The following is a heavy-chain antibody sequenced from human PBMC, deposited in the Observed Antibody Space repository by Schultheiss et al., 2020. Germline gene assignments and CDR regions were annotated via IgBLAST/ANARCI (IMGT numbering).Heavy chain of an antibody. V-gene: IGHV4-61*08. CDR3: ATSGSYDYYYYYMDV. Sequence: SETLSLTCTVSGGSISSGGYYWSWIRQHPGKGLEWIGEINHSGSTNYNPSLKSRVTISVDTSKNQFSLKLSSVTAADTAVYYCATSGSYDYYYYYMDVWGKGTTVNVSS. J-gene: IGHJ6*03. CDR1: GGSISSGGYY. D-gene: IGHD1-26*01. CDR2: INHSGST.